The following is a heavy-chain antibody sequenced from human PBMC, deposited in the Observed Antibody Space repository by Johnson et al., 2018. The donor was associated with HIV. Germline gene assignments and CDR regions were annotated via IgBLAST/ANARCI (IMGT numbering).Heavy chain of an antibody. Sequence: VQLVESGGGLVQPGGSLRLSCGASEFDVINHYMNWVRQVPGKGLEWISLFATGGGTDYADSVKGRFTVSRDISNNTIFLHMNRLRADDTAVYYWARGDPGDYAGAFDVWGPGTMVTVSS. J-gene: IGHJ3*01. CDR1: EFDVINHY. CDR3: ARGDPGDYAGAFDV. V-gene: IGHV3-66*01. CDR2: FATGGGT. D-gene: IGHD4-17*01.